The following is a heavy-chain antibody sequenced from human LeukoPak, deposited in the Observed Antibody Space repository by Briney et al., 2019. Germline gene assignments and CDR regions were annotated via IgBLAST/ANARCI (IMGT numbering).Heavy chain of an antibody. Sequence: PGGSLRLSCAASEFTLSSYWMSWVRQAPGKGLEWVANIKQDGSEKYYADSVKGRFTISRDNAKNSLYLQMNSLRAEDTAVYYCASGLGWLVDNWGQGTLVTVSS. V-gene: IGHV3-7*01. CDR1: EFTLSSYW. CDR2: IKQDGSEK. J-gene: IGHJ4*02. D-gene: IGHD6-19*01. CDR3: ASGLGWLVDN.